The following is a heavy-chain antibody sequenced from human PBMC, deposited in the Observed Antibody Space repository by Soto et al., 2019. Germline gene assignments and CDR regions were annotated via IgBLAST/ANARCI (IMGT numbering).Heavy chain of an antibody. D-gene: IGHD3-3*01. J-gene: IGHJ5*01. CDR3: ARTTDYYGANTADS. V-gene: IGHV4-59*01. CDR2: IHYSGST. Sequence: SETLSLTCTVSGGSIGGYYWSWIRQPPGKGLEWIGYIHYSGSTNYSPSLKTRVTISVDTSKNQFSLRLDSVTAADTAVYYCARTTDYYGANTADSWGQGTLVTVSS. CDR1: GGSIGGYY.